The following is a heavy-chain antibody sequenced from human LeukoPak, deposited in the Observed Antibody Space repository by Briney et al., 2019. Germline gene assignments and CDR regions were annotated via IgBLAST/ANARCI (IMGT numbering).Heavy chain of an antibody. D-gene: IGHD1-1*01. CDR3: AKSPGYSHNWHYFDY. Sequence: GGSLRLSCAASGFTFSSYAMRWVRQAPGKGLEWVSGISDSGSSTYYADSVKGRFTISRDNSKNTLYLQMNSLKAEDMAVYYCAKSPGYSHNWHYFDYWGQGTLVTVSS. V-gene: IGHV3-23*01. CDR1: GFTFSSYA. J-gene: IGHJ4*02. CDR2: ISDSGSST.